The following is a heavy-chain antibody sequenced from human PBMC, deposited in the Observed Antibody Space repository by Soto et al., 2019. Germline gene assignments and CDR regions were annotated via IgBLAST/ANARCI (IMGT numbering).Heavy chain of an antibody. J-gene: IGHJ6*02. D-gene: IGHD2-2*02. CDR3: ARDTHYCSSTSCYKDYYYGMDV. CDR1: GGSISSGDYY. V-gene: IGHV4-30-4*01. Sequence: QVQLQESGPGLVKPSQTLSLTCTVSGGSISSGDYYWSWIRQPPGKGLEWIGYIYYSGSTYYNPSLKSRVTISVDTSKNQFSLKLSSVTAADTAVYYCARDTHYCSSTSCYKDYYYGMDVWGQGTTVTVSS. CDR2: IYYSGST.